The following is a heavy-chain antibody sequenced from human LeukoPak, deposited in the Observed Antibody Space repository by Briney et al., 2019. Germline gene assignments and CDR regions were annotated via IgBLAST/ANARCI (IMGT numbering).Heavy chain of an antibody. J-gene: IGHJ4*02. CDR3: ARHEYSSSYRFDY. CDR1: GGSFSGYY. D-gene: IGHD6-6*01. V-gene: IGHV4-34*01. CDR2: INHSGST. Sequence: RPSETLSLTCAVYGGSFSGYYWSWIRQPPGKGLEWIGEINHSGSTYYNPSLKSRVTISVDTSKNQFSLKLSSVTAADTAVYYCARHEYSSSYRFDYWGQGTLVTVSS.